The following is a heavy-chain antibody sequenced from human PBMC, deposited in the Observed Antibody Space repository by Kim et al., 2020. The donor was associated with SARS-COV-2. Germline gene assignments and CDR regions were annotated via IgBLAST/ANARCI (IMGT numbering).Heavy chain of an antibody. D-gene: IGHD4-17*01. CDR3: AKVHGDLYGVNDAFDI. J-gene: IGHJ3*02. V-gene: IGHV3-23*01. Sequence: SVKGRLTITRDNAKNTLYLQMNSLRAEDTAVYYCAKVHGDLYGVNDAFDIWGQGTMVTVSS.